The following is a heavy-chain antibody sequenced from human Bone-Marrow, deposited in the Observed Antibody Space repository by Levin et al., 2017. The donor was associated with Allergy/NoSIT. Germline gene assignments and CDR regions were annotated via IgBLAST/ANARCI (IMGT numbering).Heavy chain of an antibody. D-gene: IGHD6-13*01. Sequence: GESLKISCKASGYTFTSYGISWVRQAPGQGLEWMGWISAYNGNTNYAQKLQGRVTMTTDTSTSTAYMELRSLRSDDTAVYYCARAERFYSRFDYWGQGTLVTVSS. CDR3: ARAERFYSRFDY. CDR2: ISAYNGNT. CDR1: GYTFTSYG. V-gene: IGHV1-18*01. J-gene: IGHJ4*02.